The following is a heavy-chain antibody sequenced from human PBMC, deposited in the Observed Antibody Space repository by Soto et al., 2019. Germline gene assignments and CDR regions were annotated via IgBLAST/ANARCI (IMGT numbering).Heavy chain of an antibody. Sequence: QVQLVQSGAEVKKPGASVKVSCKASGYTFTSYDINWVRQATGQGLEWMGWMNPNSGNTGYAQKFQGRVTTTRTTSQPTPHMALSNLRSEDTAVYYCATADHDATPGTSWFDPWGQGTLVTVSS. CDR2: MNPNSGNT. CDR3: ATADHDATPGTSWFDP. CDR1: GYTFTSYD. V-gene: IGHV1-8*01. J-gene: IGHJ5*02. D-gene: IGHD1-1*01.